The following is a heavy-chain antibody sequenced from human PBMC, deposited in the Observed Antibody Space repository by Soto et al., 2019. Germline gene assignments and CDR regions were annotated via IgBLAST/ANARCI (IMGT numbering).Heavy chain of an antibody. CDR1: GVSISGSRYY. D-gene: IGHD1-26*01. J-gene: IGHJ6*02. V-gene: IGHV4-39*01. Sequence: SETLSLTCTVSGVSISGSRYYWGWIRQPPGRGLEWSGNIYYSGSTDYTPALKSRVTLSVDTSKNQFSLNLNSVNAADTAVYYCARGGIPPSGYGIAYAMDVWGQGTTVTVSS. CDR2: IYYSGST. CDR3: ARGGIPPSGYGIAYAMDV.